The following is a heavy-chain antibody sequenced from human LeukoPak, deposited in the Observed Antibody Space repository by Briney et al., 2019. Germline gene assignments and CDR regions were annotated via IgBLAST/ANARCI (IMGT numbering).Heavy chain of an antibody. CDR3: ARDAGGTWFDP. Sequence: SETLSLTCTVSGGSISTYSWNWIRQSLGQGLEWIGYIKNNGGNYNNPSLKSRVTISLDTSKNQFSLKLTSVTAADTAVYYCARDAGGTWFDPWGQGTLVTVSS. CDR2: IKNNGGN. V-gene: IGHV4-59*01. CDR1: GGSISTYS. J-gene: IGHJ5*02.